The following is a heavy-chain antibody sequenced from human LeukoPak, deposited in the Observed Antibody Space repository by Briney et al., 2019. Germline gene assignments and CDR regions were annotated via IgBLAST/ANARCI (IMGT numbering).Heavy chain of an antibody. CDR1: GFTFSSYW. CDR2: IKQDGSQK. D-gene: IGHD6-19*01. V-gene: IGHV3-7*03. CDR3: AKDLPQYSSGWYSSFDY. Sequence: PGGSLRLSCAASGFTFSSYWMSWVRQAPGKGLEWVANIKQDGSQKCYVDSVKGRFSISRDNAKNSLYLQMNSLRAEDTALYYCAKDLPQYSSGWYSSFDYWGQGTLVTVSS. J-gene: IGHJ4*02.